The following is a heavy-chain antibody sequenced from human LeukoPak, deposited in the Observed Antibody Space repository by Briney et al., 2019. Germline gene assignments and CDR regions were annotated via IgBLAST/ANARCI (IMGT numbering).Heavy chain of an antibody. D-gene: IGHD3-10*01. CDR3: ARVTRASSGSYPN. J-gene: IGHJ4*02. CDR1: GYTFTGYY. V-gene: IGHV1-2*02. Sequence: GASVKVSGKASGYTFTGYYMHWVRQAPGQGLEWMGWINPNSGGTNYAQKFQGRVTMTRDTSISTAYMELSRLRSDDTAVYYCARVTRASSGSYPNWGQGTLVTVSS. CDR2: INPNSGGT.